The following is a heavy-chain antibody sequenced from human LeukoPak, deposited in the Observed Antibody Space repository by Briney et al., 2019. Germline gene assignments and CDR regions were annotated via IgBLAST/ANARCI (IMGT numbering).Heavy chain of an antibody. V-gene: IGHV4-34*01. D-gene: IGHD3-9*01. CDR3: ARVWRNYDILTGYYAYFDY. CDR2: INHSGST. J-gene: IGHJ4*02. Sequence: SETLSLTCAVYGVSFSGYYWGWIRQPPGKGLEWIGEINHSGSTNYNPSLKSRVTISVDTSKNQFSLKLSSVTAADTAVYYCARVWRNYDILTGYYAYFDYWGQGTLVTVSS. CDR1: GVSFSGYY.